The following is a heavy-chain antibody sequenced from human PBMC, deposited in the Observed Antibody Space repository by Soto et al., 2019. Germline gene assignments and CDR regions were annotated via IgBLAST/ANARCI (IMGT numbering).Heavy chain of an antibody. CDR1: GFTFSNAW. CDR2: IKSKTDGGTT. D-gene: IGHD2-15*01. V-gene: IGHV3-15*07. Sequence: PGGSLILSCAASGFTFSNAWMNWVRQAPGKGLEWVGRIKSKTDGGTTDYAAPVKGRFTISRDDSKNTLYLQMNSLKTEDTAVYYCTTARGGSRGAFDIWGQGTMVTVSS. J-gene: IGHJ3*02. CDR3: TTARGGSRGAFDI.